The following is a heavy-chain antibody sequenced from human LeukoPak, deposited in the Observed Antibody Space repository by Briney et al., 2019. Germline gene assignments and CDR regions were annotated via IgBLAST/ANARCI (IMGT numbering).Heavy chain of an antibody. J-gene: IGHJ5*02. CDR2: ISSSSSTI. D-gene: IGHD2-2*01. V-gene: IGHV3-48*01. CDR3: ARGRTVVPAAMRTPWFDP. Sequence: PGGSLRLSCAASGFTFSSYSMTWVRQAPGKGLEWFSYISSSSSTIYYADSVKGRFTISRDNAKNSLYLQMNSLRAEDTAVYYCARGRTVVPAAMRTPWFDPWGQGTLVTVSS. CDR1: GFTFSSYS.